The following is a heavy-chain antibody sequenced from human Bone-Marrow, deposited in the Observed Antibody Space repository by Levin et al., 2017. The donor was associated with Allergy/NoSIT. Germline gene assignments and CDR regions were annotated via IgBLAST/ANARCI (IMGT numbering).Heavy chain of an antibody. CDR1: GDTLSDHY. CDR2: TRNKANGYIT. Sequence: GESLKISCKVSGDTLSDHYMDWVRQAPGKGLEWVGRTRNKANGYITEYVASVQGRFSISRDESKSSLYLQMNSLKTEDTAVYYCSVWRAGAQDNWGQGTLVTVSS. D-gene: IGHD1-26*01. CDR3: SVWRAGAQDN. V-gene: IGHV3-72*01. J-gene: IGHJ4*02.